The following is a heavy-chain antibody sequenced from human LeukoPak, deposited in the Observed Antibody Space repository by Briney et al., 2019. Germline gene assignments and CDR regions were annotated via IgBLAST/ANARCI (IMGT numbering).Heavy chain of an antibody. CDR3: TTEWALAGNFY. CDR2: IKTKTDGGTA. J-gene: IGHJ4*02. D-gene: IGHD6-19*01. Sequence: PGGSLRLSWAASGFTFSNAWMAWVRQAPGKGLEWVGRIKTKTDGGTADYAAPVKGRFTISRDDSKNTLYLQMNSLKTEDTAVYYCTTEWALAGNFYWGQGTLVTVSS. CDR1: GFTFSNAW. V-gene: IGHV3-15*01.